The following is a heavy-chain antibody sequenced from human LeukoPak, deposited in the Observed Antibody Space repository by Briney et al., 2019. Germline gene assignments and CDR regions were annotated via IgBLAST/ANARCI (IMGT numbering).Heavy chain of an antibody. CDR1: GFTLNKYW. D-gene: IGHD4-17*01. CDR2: ITGDGSDI. CDR3: ARDAYTTTSNWLDP. J-gene: IGHJ5*02. Sequence: GRSLRLSCEAAGFTLNKYWMHWVRQAPGKGLVWVSRITGDGSDIAYADSVKGRFTVSRDDAKNILFLQMTSLRVEDTAIYYCARDAYTTTSNWLDPCGQGTLVTVSS. V-gene: IGHV3-74*01.